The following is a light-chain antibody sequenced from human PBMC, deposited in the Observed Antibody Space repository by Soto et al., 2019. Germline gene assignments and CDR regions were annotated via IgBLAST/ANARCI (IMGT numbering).Light chain of an antibody. Sequence: QSVLTQSPSASGTPGQTITISCSGSSSNIGSNTVNWYQHLPGTAPKVLIYSNNRRPSGVPDRFSGSTSGTSASLAISGLQSEDEADYYCAAWDDSLNGVLFGGGTKLTVL. CDR1: SSNIGSNT. J-gene: IGLJ2*01. CDR3: AAWDDSLNGVL. CDR2: SNN. V-gene: IGLV1-44*01.